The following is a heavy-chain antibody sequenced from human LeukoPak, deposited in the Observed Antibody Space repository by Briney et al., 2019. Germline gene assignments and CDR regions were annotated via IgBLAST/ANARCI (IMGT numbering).Heavy chain of an antibody. V-gene: IGHV4-39*01. Sequence: PSETLSLTCTVSGGSISSSTYYWGWIRQPPGKGLEWIGSIYYSGSTYYNPSLKSRVTISVDTSKNQFSLKLSSVTAADTAVYYCARLLDVLLWGQGTLVTVSS. CDR1: GGSISSSTYY. D-gene: IGHD1-1*01. CDR3: ARLLDVLL. CDR2: IYYSGST. J-gene: IGHJ4*02.